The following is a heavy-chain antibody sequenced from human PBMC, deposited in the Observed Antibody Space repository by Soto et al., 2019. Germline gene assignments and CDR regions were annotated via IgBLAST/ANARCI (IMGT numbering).Heavy chain of an antibody. CDR1: GDSVSSPYY. D-gene: IGHD6-19*01. CDR3: ARSAGWYAVHS. V-gene: IGHV4-4*02. J-gene: IGHJ4*02. CDR2: VFHTGTT. Sequence: QVQLQESGPGLVKPSGTLSLTCAVSGDSVSSPYYWCWVRQPPGKGLEWIGEVFHTGTTSYNPSRRSRVTISMDKSINQFSLDLSSVTAADTAVYYCARSAGWYAVHSWGPGTLVSVSS.